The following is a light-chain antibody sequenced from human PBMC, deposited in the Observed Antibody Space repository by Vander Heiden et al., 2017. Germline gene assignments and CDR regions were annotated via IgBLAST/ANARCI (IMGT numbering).Light chain of an antibody. CDR3: MQALQTPWT. CDR2: LGS. J-gene: IGKJ1*01. V-gene: IGKV2-28*01. CDR1: QSLLHSNGYNY. Sequence: DIVMTNSPLSLPVTPGEPASICCRSSQSLLHSNGYNYLDWYLQKPGQSPQLLIYLGSNRASGVTDRFSGSGSGTDFTLKISRVEAEDVGVYYCMQALQTPWTFGQGTKVEIK.